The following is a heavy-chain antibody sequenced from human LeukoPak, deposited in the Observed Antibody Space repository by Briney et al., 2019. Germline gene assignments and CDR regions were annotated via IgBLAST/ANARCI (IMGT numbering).Heavy chain of an antibody. Sequence: GASVKVSCKASGYTFPSYDINWVRQATGQGLEWMGWMNPNSGNTGYAQRFQGRVTRTRNTSIGTAYMELSSLRSDDTAVYYCARIRQVWWGSRRDRIEFWGQGTLVIVSS. CDR1: GYTFPSYD. J-gene: IGHJ4*02. CDR2: MNPNSGNT. D-gene: IGHD2-21*01. CDR3: ARIRQVWWGSRRDRIEF. V-gene: IGHV1-8*01.